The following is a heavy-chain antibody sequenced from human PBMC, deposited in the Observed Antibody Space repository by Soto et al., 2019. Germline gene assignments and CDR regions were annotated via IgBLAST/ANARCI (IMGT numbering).Heavy chain of an antibody. CDR2: IYYSGST. D-gene: IGHD3-22*01. CDR3: ARGNYYDSSGYFDY. V-gene: IGHV4-39*01. J-gene: IGHJ4*02. CDR1: GGSISSSSYY. Sequence: SETLSLTCTVSGGSISSSSYYWGWIRQPPGKGLEWIGSIYYSGSTYYNPSLKSRVTISVDTSKNQFSLKLSSVTAADTAVYYCARGNYYDSSGYFDYWGQGTLVTVSS.